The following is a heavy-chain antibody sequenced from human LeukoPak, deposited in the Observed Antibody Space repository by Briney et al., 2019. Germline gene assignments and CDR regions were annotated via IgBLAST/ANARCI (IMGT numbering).Heavy chain of an antibody. Sequence: APVKVSCKASGYTFTSYGISWVRQAPGQGLEWMGWISAYNGNTNYAQKLQGRVTMTTDTSTSTAYMELRSLRSDDTAVYYCARDLSYYYDSSGYSPVDYWGQGTLVTVSS. D-gene: IGHD3-22*01. CDR2: ISAYNGNT. CDR1: GYTFTSYG. J-gene: IGHJ4*02. V-gene: IGHV1-18*01. CDR3: ARDLSYYYDSSGYSPVDY.